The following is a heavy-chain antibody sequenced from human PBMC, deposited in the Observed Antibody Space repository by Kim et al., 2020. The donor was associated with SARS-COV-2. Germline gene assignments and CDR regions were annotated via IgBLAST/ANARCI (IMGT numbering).Heavy chain of an antibody. CDR3: ARRGQQMDY. D-gene: IGHD6-13*01. V-gene: IGHV4-39*01. J-gene: IGHJ4*02. CDR2: GST. Sequence: GSTYYNPSLKSRVTISVDTSKNQFSLKLSSVTAADTAVYYCARRGQQMDYWGQGTLVTVSS.